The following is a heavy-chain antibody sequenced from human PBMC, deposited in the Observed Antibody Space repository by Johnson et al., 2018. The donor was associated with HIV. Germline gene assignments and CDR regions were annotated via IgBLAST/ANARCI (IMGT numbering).Heavy chain of an antibody. CDR3: ARVVSVAVAGSRQGAVGAFDM. CDR1: GFTFSDYY. D-gene: IGHD6-19*01. V-gene: IGHV3-11*04. Sequence: QVQLVESGGGLVKPGGSLRLSCAASGFTFSDYYMSWIRQAPGKGLEWVSYISSSGTTVYYADSVRGRFSISRDNTKHSLYLQMNSLRAEDTAVYYCARVVSVAVAGSRQGAVGAFDMWGQGTMVTVSS. J-gene: IGHJ3*02. CDR2: ISSSGTTV.